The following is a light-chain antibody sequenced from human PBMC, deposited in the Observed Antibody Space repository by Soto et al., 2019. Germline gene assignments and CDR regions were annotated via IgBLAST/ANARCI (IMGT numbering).Light chain of an antibody. V-gene: IGKV1-5*03. CDR2: QAS. J-gene: IGKJ4*01. CDR3: QQYDNYPLT. Sequence: DIQMAQSPSTLSANVGDRISITCRASQTISTWLAWYQQKPGKAPNLLIYQASTLETGVPSRFSGSGSGTEFTLTIGGLQPDDFATYYCQQYDNYPLTFGGGTKVEI. CDR1: QTISTW.